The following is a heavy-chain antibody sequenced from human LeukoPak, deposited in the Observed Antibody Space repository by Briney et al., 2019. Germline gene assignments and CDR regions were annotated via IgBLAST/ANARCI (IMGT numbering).Heavy chain of an antibody. J-gene: IGHJ5*02. CDR3: ARGRWFDP. V-gene: IGHV3-74*01. Sequence: PGGSLRLSCAVSGFTFSRYWMHWVRQAPGKGLVWVSRIDSDGSTTAYADSVKGRFTISRDNAKNTLYLQMNSLRGEDTAVYYCARGRWFDPWGQGTLVTVSS. CDR2: IDSDGSTT. CDR1: GFTFSRYW.